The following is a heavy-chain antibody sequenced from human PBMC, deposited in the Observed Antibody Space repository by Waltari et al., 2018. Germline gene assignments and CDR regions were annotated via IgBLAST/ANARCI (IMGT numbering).Heavy chain of an antibody. CDR2: INTDGSIT. D-gene: IGHD2-21*01. V-gene: IGHV3-74*01. Sequence: EVQVVESGGGLVQPGGSLRLSCAASGFTFGYYWMHWVRQVPGKRPVWVSRINTDGSITTYVDSVKGRFIVSRDNVRNTLYLQMNSLRAEDTAVYYCARDGIAGSQAYWGQGTLVTVSS. CDR3: ARDGIAGSQAY. CDR1: GFTFGYYW. J-gene: IGHJ4*02.